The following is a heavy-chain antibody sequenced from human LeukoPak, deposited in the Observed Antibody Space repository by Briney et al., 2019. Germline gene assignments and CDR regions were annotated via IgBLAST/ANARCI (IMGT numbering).Heavy chain of an antibody. J-gene: IGHJ5*02. Sequence: ASVKVSCKASGGTFSSYAISWVRQAPGQGLEWMGGIIPIFGTANYAQKFQGRVTITADESTSTAYMELSSLRSEDTAVYYCARDWKGGEGFDPWGQGTLVTVSS. CDR3: ARDWKGGEGFDP. V-gene: IGHV1-69*13. CDR1: GGTFSSYA. CDR2: IIPIFGTA. D-gene: IGHD1-1*01.